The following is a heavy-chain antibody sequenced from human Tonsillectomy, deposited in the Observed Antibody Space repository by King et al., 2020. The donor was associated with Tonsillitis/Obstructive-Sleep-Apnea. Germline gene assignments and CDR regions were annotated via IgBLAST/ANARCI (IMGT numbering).Heavy chain of an antibody. CDR2: IYPGDSDT. J-gene: IGHJ4*02. CDR3: ARRKRDTSAEFDF. V-gene: IGHV5-51*01. D-gene: IGHD2-2*01. CDR1: GYMFIIYW. Sequence: QLVQSGAEVKKPGESLKISCKASGYMFIIYWIGWVRQMPGKGLEWMGIIYPGDSDTRYSPSFQGQVTISADKSISTAYLQWSSLKASDTAMYFCARRKRDTSAEFDFWGPGTLVTVSS.